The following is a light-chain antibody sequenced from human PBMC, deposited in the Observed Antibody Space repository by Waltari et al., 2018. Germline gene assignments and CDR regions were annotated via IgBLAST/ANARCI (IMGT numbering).Light chain of an antibody. J-gene: IGLJ2*01. Sequence: SPLTQPASVSRSACPSSTLSRTGTSRDVWSSNLHSWYQQHPGKATKLILYDVTKRPSGVSDRFSGSKSGATASLTISSLQAEDEADYYCCSYADYVTFFGGGTKLTVL. V-gene: IGLV2-23*02. CDR2: DVT. CDR3: CSYADYVTF. CDR1: SRDVWSSNL.